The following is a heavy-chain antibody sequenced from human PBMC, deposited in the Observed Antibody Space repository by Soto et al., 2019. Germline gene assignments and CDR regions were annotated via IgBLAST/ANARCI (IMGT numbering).Heavy chain of an antibody. J-gene: IGHJ4*02. D-gene: IGHD1-26*01. CDR1: GGTFSSYA. CDR3: ARLLYSGSHFDY. V-gene: IGHV1-69*13. CDR2: IIPIFGTA. Sequence: SVKVSCKASGGTFSSYAISWVRQPPGQGLEWMGGIIPIFGTANYAQEFQGRVTITADESTSTAYMELSSLRSEDTAVYYCARLLYSGSHFDYWGQGTLVTVSS.